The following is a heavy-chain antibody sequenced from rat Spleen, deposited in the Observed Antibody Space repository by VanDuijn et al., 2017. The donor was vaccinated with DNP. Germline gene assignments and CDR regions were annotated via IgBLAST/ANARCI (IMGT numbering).Heavy chain of an antibody. Sequence: EVQLVESGGGLVQPGRSLKLSCAASGFTFSDYNMAWVRQAPKKGLEWVASITSSGGSTYYPDSVKGRFTISRDNAKNTLYLQMNSLRSEDTATYYCARVKVYYGLLPYWYFDFWGPGTMVTVSS. D-gene: IGHD1-6*01. CDR3: ARVKVYYGLLPYWYFDF. CDR2: ITSSGGST. V-gene: IGHV5-25*01. CDR1: GFTFSDYN. J-gene: IGHJ1*01.